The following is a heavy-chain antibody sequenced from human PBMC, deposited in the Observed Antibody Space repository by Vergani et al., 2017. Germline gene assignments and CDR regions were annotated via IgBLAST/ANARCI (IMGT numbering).Heavy chain of an antibody. CDR3: ARVPNDYGDYGEAY. D-gene: IGHD4-17*01. CDR2: ISSSSSYI. V-gene: IGHV3-21*01. J-gene: IGHJ4*02. CDR1: GFTFSSYG. Sequence: VQLVESGGGVVQPGRSLRLSCAASGFTFSSYGMHWVRQAPGKGLEWVSSISSSSSYIYYADSVKGRFTISRDNAKNSLYLQMNRLRAEDTAVYYCARVPNDYGDYGEAYWGQGTLVTVSS.